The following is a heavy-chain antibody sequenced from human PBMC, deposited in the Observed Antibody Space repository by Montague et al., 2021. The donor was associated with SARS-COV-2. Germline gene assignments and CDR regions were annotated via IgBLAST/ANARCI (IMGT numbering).Heavy chain of an antibody. Sequence: LSLPFPVSGGSISSYNWSWIRQPPGKGLECIGYIYYSGNTNYNPSLKSRVTISVDASKSQFSLKLSSVTAADTAVYYCACLQGDGSLYGMDVWGQGTTVTVSS. CDR2: IYYSGNT. CDR3: ACLQGDGSLYGMDV. D-gene: IGHD5-24*01. V-gene: IGHV4-59*01. J-gene: IGHJ6*02. CDR1: GGSISSYN.